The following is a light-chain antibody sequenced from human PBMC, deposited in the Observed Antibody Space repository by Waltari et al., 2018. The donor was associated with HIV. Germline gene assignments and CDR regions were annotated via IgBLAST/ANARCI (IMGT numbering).Light chain of an antibody. Sequence: IQMTQSPSSLSASVGSRVTITCQASQDITTSLNWYQQKPGKTPKLLIHDASNLETGVPSRFTSSGSGTEFTFTISSLQPEDIATYYCQQFENLPFTFGPGTKVDLK. CDR2: DAS. CDR1: QDITTS. V-gene: IGKV1-33*01. J-gene: IGKJ3*01. CDR3: QQFENLPFT.